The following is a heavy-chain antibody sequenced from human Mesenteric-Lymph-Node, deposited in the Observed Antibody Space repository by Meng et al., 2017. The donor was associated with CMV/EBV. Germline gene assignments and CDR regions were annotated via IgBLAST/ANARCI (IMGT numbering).Heavy chain of an antibody. CDR1: GYTFSAYY. CDR3: ARGVIALARFWYFDL. Sequence: SGYTFSAYYMHWIRQAPGQGLEWMGRINPNSGGTNYPQKFQGRVTMTRDTSITTAYMELSRLTSDDTAVYYCARGVIALARFWYFDLWGRGTPVTVSS. CDR2: INPNSGGT. V-gene: IGHV1-2*06. J-gene: IGHJ2*01. D-gene: IGHD2/OR15-2a*01.